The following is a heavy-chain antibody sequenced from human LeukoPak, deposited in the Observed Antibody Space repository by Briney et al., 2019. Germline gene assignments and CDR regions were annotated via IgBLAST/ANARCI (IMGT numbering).Heavy chain of an antibody. CDR3: ASGSIASLVY. CDR2: IYTSGST. D-gene: IGHD6-6*01. Sequence: SETLSLTCTVSGGSISSYYWSWLRQPAGKGLEWIGRIYTSGSTNYTPSLKSRVTMSVDTSKNQFSLKPSSVTAADTAVYYCASGSIASLVYWGQGTLVTVSS. V-gene: IGHV4-4*07. J-gene: IGHJ4*02. CDR1: GGSISSYY.